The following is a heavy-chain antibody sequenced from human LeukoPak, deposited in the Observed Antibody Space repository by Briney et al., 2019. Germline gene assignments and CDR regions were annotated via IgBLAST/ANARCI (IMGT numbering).Heavy chain of an antibody. CDR3: TRPDDYGDY. CDR1: GFTFSGSA. J-gene: IGHJ4*02. V-gene: IGHV3-73*01. Sequence: GGSLILSCAVSGFTFSGSAMHWVRQASGKGLEWVGRIRSKANSYATAYAASVKGRFTISRDDSKNTAYLQMNSLKTEDTAVYYCTRPDDYGDYWGQGTLVTVSS. CDR2: IRSKANSYAT.